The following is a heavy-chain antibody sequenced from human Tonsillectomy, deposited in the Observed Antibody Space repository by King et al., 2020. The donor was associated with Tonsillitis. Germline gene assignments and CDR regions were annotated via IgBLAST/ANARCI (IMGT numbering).Heavy chain of an antibody. CDR1: GGSISSYF. Sequence: VQLQESGPGLVKPSETLSLTCTVSGGSISSYFWSWIRQPAGKGLEWIGRIYTSGSTNYNPSLKSRVTMSVDTSKNQFSLKLSSVTAADTAVYYCARGSNSGYDGVFDYWGQGTLVTVSS. D-gene: IGHD5-12*01. CDR2: IYTSGST. CDR3: ARGSNSGYDGVFDY. J-gene: IGHJ4*02. V-gene: IGHV4-4*07.